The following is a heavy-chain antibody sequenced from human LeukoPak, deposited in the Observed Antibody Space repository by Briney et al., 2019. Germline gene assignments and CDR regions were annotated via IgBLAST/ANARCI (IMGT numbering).Heavy chain of an antibody. D-gene: IGHD6-13*01. J-gene: IGHJ4*02. Sequence: SETLSLTCTVSGGSISSYYWSWIRQPPGKGLEWIGYIYYTGSTDYNPSLKSRVAISVDTSKNQFSLKLSSVTATDTAVYYCARGSKAAPGTFDYWGQGTLVTVSS. CDR3: ARGSKAAPGTFDY. CDR2: IYYTGST. CDR1: GGSISSYY. V-gene: IGHV4-59*01.